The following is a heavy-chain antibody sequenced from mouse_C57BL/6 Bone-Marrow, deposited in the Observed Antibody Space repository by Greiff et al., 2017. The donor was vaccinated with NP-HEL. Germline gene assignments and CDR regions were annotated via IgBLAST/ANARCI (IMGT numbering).Heavy chain of an antibody. CDR2: ISRGSSTI. D-gene: IGHD1-1*01. CDR3: AGGYGSSYDWYFDV. CDR1: GFTFSDYG. V-gene: IGHV5-17*01. J-gene: IGHJ1*03. Sequence: EVQLQESGGGLVKPGGSLKLSCAASGFTFSDYGMHWVRQAPEKGLEWVAYISRGSSTIYYADTVKGRFTISRDNAKNTLFLQMISLRSEDTAMYYSAGGYGSSYDWYFDVWGTGTTVTVSS.